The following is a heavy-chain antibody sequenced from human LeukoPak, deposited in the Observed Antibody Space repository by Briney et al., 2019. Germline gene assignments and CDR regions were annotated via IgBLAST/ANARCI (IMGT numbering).Heavy chain of an antibody. D-gene: IGHD2-2*01. CDR1: GGSVSSGGYY. CDR2: IYHSGST. J-gene: IGHJ6*02. CDR3: ARGVVGDV. Sequence: SETLSLTCTVSGGSVSSGGYYWSWIRQPPGKGLEWIGYIYHSGSTNYNPSLKSRLTISLDTSKSQFSLNLSSVTRADTAVYYCARGVVGDVWGQGTTVTVSS. V-gene: IGHV4-61*08.